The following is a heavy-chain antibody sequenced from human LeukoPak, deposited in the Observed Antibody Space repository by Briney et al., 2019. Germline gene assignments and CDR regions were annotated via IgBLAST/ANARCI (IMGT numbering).Heavy chain of an antibody. D-gene: IGHD2-21*02. CDR2: IYTNEST. V-gene: IGHV4-4*07. J-gene: IGHJ5*02. Sequence: NSSETLSLTCTVSGGSISSYYWSWIRQPAGKGLEWIGRIYTNESTNYNPSLKSRVTMSVDTSKNQFSLRLSSVTAADTAVYYCARDDYIWFHPWGQGTLVTVPS. CDR1: GGSISSYY. CDR3: ARDDYIWFHP.